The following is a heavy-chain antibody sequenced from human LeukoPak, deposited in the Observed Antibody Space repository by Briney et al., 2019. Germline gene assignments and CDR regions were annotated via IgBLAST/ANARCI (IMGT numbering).Heavy chain of an antibody. Sequence: SGGSLRLSCAASGFTFSSYSMNWVRQAPGKGLEWVSYISRSSSTIYYADSVKGGFTISRDNPKNSLYLQLNSLRAEDTAVFYCASFVLRYFDWFDYWGQGTLVTVSS. CDR1: GFTFSSYS. CDR2: ISRSSSTI. V-gene: IGHV3-48*04. D-gene: IGHD3-9*01. J-gene: IGHJ4*02. CDR3: ASFVLRYFDWFDY.